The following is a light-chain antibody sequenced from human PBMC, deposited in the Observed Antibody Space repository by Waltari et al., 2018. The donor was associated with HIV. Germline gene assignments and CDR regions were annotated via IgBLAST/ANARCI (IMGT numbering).Light chain of an antibody. Sequence: QSALTQPASVSGSPGQSITISCNGTTSDVSTYKLVSWYQKHPGKAPKLMIYEINKRPSGISYRFSGSKSGNMASLTISGLQAEDEADYYCCSYAGSNNFVVFGGGTKLTVL. V-gene: IGLV2-23*02. CDR3: CSYAGSNNFVV. CDR1: TSDVSTYKL. CDR2: EIN. J-gene: IGLJ3*02.